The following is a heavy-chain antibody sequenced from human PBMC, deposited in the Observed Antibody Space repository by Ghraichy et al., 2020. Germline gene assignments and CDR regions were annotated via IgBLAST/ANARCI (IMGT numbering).Heavy chain of an antibody. CDR1: GFTFSNYA. D-gene: IGHD1-26*01. CDR2: IGPGGAST. J-gene: IGHJ4*02. CDR3: AASLGAIRRAAFDY. V-gene: IGHV3-23*01. Sequence: GGSLRLSCAASGFTFSNYAMSWFRQTPGKGLEWVSGIGPGGASTYYADSVKGRFTISRDNSKNTLYLQMNSLRAEDTAVYYCAASLGAIRRAAFDYWGQGTLVTVSS.